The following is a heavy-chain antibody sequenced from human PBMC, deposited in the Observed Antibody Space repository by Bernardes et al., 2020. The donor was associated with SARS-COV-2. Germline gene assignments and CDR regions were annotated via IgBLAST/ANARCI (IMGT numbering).Heavy chain of an antibody. CDR1: VGSFSGYY. J-gene: IGHJ4*02. D-gene: IGHD3-3*01. Sequence: SEALPLTCAVYVGSFSGYYWTWIRQPPGMGLEWIGEINHSGSTNYNSSLKSRVTISADTSKNQFSLTLSSVTAADTAVYYCARGLRSGYYVGSVYFDYWGQGTLVTVSS. V-gene: IGHV4-34*01. CDR2: INHSGST. CDR3: ARGLRSGYYVGSVYFDY.